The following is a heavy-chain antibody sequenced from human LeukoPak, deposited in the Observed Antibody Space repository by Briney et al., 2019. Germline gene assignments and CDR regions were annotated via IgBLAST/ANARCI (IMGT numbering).Heavy chain of an antibody. CDR2: ISYDGSNK. CDR3: AKVRGERPINYYDILTGYYNVFDY. V-gene: IGHV3-30*18. D-gene: IGHD3-9*01. CDR1: GFTFSSYG. J-gene: IGHJ4*02. Sequence: GRSLRLSCAASGFTFSSYGMHWVRQAPGKGLEWVAVISYDGSNKYYADSVKGRFTISRDNSKNTLYLQMNSLRAEDTAVYYCAKVRGERPINYYDILTGYYNVFDYWGQGTLVTVSS.